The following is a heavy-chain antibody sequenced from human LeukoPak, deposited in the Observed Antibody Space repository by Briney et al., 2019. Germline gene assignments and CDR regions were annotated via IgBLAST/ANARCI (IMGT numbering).Heavy chain of an antibody. Sequence: PGGSLRLSCAASGFTFRNVGFHWVRQAPGKGLEWVAVIYYDGSKYFYADSVKGRFTISRDYSKNTLYLQINSLRAEDTAVYYCARIYGSGYAGDYWGQGTLVTVSS. D-gene: IGHD5-18*01. CDR2: IYYDGSKY. CDR1: GFTFRNVG. CDR3: ARIYGSGYAGDY. J-gene: IGHJ4*02. V-gene: IGHV3-33*01.